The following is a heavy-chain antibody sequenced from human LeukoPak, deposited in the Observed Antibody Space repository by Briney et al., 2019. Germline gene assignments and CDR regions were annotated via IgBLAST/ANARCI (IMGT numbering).Heavy chain of an antibody. CDR2: ISTYNGNT. CDR3: AKDLLVIPSEVNDEYVFEAFDV. J-gene: IGHJ3*01. CDR1: GYTFSNYA. V-gene: IGHV1-18*01. Sequence: ASVKVSCKASGYTFSNYAINWVRQAPGQGLEWMGWISTYNGNTNYAQKLQDRVTMTTDTSTSTAYMELGSLRSDDTALYYCAKDLLVIPSEVNDEYVFEAFDVWGQGTMVTVSS. D-gene: IGHD2-8*02.